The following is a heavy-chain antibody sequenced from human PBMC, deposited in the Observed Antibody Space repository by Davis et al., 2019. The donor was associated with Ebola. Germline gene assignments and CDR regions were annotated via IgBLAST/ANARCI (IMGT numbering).Heavy chain of an antibody. CDR3: ARVLLWFGELSAFDY. CDR1: GFTVSSNY. V-gene: IGHV3-66*01. CDR2: IYSGGST. D-gene: IGHD3-10*01. J-gene: IGHJ4*02. Sequence: GGSLRFSCAASGFTVSSNYMSWVRQAPGKGLEWVAVIYSGGSTYYADSVKGRFTISRDNSKNTLYLQMNSLRAEDTAVYYCARVLLWFGELSAFDYWGQGTLVTVSS.